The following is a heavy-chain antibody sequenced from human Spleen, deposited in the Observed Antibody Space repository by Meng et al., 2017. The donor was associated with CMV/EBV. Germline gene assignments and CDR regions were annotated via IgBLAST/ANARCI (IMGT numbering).Heavy chain of an antibody. CDR1: GFTFSSYA. CDR2: ISYDGSNK. CDR3: ARDPGGSGYSSSWDLDY. J-gene: IGHJ4*02. Sequence: GGSLRLSCAASGFTFSSYAMHWVRQAPGKGLEWVAVISYDGSNKYYADSVKGRFTISRDNSKNTLYLQMNSLRAEDTAVYYCARDPGGSGYSSSWDLDYWGQGALVTVSS. V-gene: IGHV3-30-3*01. D-gene: IGHD6-13*01.